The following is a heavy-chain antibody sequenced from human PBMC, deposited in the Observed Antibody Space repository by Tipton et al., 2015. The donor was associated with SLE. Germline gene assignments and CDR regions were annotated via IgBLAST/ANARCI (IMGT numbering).Heavy chain of an antibody. CDR3: ARDLHWGFDY. Sequence: SLRLSCAASGFSLSFYSMNWVRQTPGKGLEWLSYISDSSSTIIYGDSVKGRFTISRDNAKNSLYLQMNSLRVEDTAVYYCARDLHWGFDYWGQGTLVTVSS. D-gene: IGHD3-16*01. CDR2: ISDSSSTI. CDR1: GFSLSFYS. V-gene: IGHV3-48*01. J-gene: IGHJ4*02.